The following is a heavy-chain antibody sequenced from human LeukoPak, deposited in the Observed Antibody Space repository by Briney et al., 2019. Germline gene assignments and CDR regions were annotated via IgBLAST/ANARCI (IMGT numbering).Heavy chain of an antibody. CDR3: ARTNIVVVPAARYNWFDP. D-gene: IGHD2-2*01. J-gene: IGHJ5*02. CDR1: GGAFSSYA. CDR2: ITPIFGTA. V-gene: IGHV1-69*01. Sequence: VASVKVSCKASGGAFSSYAISWVRQAPGQGLEWMGGITPIFGTANYAQKFQGRVTITADESTSTAYMELSSLRSEDTAVYYCARTNIVVVPAARYNWFDPWGQGTLVTVSS.